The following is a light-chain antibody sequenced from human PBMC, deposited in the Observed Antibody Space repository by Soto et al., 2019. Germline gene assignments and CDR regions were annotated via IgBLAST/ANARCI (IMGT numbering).Light chain of an antibody. CDR3: QQYGSSRFT. V-gene: IGKV3-20*01. Sequence: EIVLTQSPGTLSLSPGERATLSCRASQSITNSYLAWYQQKPGQAPRLLVYGASSRATGIPDGFSGSGSGTDFTLTISRLEPEDFAVYYCQQYGSSRFTFGPGTKVDIK. CDR2: GAS. J-gene: IGKJ3*01. CDR1: QSITNSY.